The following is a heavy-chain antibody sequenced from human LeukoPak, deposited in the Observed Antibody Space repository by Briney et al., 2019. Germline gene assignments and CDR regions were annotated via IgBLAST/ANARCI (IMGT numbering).Heavy chain of an antibody. D-gene: IGHD5-12*01. Sequence: SETLSLTRTVSGYSINSGYYWVWIRQPPGKGLEWIGSIYRTGSTNYNPSLKSRVTISVDTSKNQFSLKVRSVTAADTAVYYCARSPVDIVATIAFDYWGQGTLVTVSS. CDR1: GYSINSGYY. V-gene: IGHV4-38-2*02. J-gene: IGHJ4*02. CDR2: IYRTGST. CDR3: ARSPVDIVATIAFDY.